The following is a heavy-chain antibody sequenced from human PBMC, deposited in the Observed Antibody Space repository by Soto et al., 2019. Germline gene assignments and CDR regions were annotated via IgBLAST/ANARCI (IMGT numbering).Heavy chain of an antibody. Sequence: ASVKVSCKASGGTFSSYAISWVRQAPGQGLEWMGGIIPIFGTANYAQKFQGRVTITADESTSTAYMELSSLRSEDTAVYYCANKELYSSSSDSSDYWGQGTLVTVSS. V-gene: IGHV1-69*13. J-gene: IGHJ4*02. CDR2: IIPIFGTA. CDR3: ANKELYSSSSDSSDY. D-gene: IGHD6-6*01. CDR1: GGTFSSYA.